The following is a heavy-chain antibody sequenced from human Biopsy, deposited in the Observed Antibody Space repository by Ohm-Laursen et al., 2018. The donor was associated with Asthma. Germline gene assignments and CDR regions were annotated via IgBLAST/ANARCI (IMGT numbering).Heavy chain of an antibody. D-gene: IGHD4-17*01. Sequence: ASVKVSCKISGYSLTDLSMHWVRQAPGQGLEWMGGHDHEEGGTVNAWRFQGRVTMTEDTSTDTAYMELSSLSSDDTVVYYCASDFPKDYVRYNFQFWGQGTLVTVSS. CDR2: HDHEEGGT. CDR3: ASDFPKDYVRYNFQF. CDR1: GYSLTDLS. J-gene: IGHJ4*02. V-gene: IGHV1-24*01.